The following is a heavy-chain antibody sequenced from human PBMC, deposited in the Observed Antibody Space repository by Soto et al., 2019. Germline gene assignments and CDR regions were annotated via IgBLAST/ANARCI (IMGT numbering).Heavy chain of an antibody. J-gene: IGHJ5*02. CDR1: GFSLRTNEMG. CDR3: ARRSVSETNYFDP. Sequence: QITLKESGPTLVKPTQTLTLTCTFSGFSLRTNEMGVGWIRQPPGKALEWLALFFWDDDKHTNPSLSVRLTITKDTSKNQVVLTMTNMEPVDTATYYCARRSVSETNYFDPWGQGILVTVSS. V-gene: IGHV2-5*02. CDR2: FFWDDDK.